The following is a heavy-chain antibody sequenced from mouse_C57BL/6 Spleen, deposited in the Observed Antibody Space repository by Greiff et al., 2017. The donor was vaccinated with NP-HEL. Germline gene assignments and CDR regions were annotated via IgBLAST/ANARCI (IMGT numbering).Heavy chain of an antibody. CDR1: GYAFSSSW. Sequence: QVQLKESGPELVKPGASVKISCKASGYAFSSSWMNWVKQRPGKGLEWIGRIYPGDGDTNYNGKFKGKATLTADKSSSTAYMQLSSLTSEDSAVYFCARSPYYGSSAGLAYWGQGTLVTVSA. V-gene: IGHV1-82*01. J-gene: IGHJ3*01. D-gene: IGHD1-1*01. CDR3: ARSPYYGSSAGLAY. CDR2: IYPGDGDT.